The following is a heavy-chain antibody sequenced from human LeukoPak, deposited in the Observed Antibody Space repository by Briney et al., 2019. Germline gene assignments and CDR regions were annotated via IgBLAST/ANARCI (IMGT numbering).Heavy chain of an antibody. D-gene: IGHD5-24*01. CDR3: AREASVLASIPYDY. J-gene: IGHJ4*02. CDR2: IWYDGSNK. CDR1: GFTFSSFG. V-gene: IGHV3-33*01. Sequence: AGGSLRLSCAASGFTFSSFGMHWVRQAPGKGLEWVAVIWYDGSNKYYADPVKGRFTISRDYSKNTVYLQMNSLRAEDTAVYYCAREASVLASIPYDYWGQGTLVTVSS.